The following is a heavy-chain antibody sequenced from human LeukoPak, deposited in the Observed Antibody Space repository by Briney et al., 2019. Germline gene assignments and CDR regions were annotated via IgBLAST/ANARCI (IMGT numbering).Heavy chain of an antibody. CDR2: INHSGGT. CDR1: GGSFSGYY. Sequence: SETLSLTCAVYGGSFSGYYWSWIRQPPGKGLDWIGEINHSGGTNYNPSLKSRVTISVDTSKNQFSLKLSSVTAADTAVYYCTRGSIAYYYMDVWGKGTTVTISS. CDR3: TRGSIAYYYMDV. J-gene: IGHJ6*03. V-gene: IGHV4-34*01. D-gene: IGHD3-22*01.